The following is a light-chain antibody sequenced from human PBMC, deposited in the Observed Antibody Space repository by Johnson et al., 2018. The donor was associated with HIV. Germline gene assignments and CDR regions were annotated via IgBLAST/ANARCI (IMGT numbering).Light chain of an antibody. Sequence: QSVLTQPPSVSGAPGQRVTISCTGSSSNIGAGYDVHWYQQLPGTAPKLLIYGNNNRPSGVPDRFSGSKSGTSASLAISGLQAADEAEYYCAAWDDSLKGYVFGTGTKVTVL. CDR1: SSNIGAGYD. V-gene: IGLV1-40*01. CDR2: GNN. J-gene: IGLJ1*01. CDR3: AAWDDSLKGYV.